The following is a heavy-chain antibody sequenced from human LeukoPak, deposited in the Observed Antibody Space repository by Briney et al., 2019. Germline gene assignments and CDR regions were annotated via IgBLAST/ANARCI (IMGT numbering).Heavy chain of an antibody. CDR2: ISAYNGNT. CDR1: GYTFTSYG. J-gene: IGHJ4*02. V-gene: IGHV1-18*01. CDR3: ASKTYSSGWYSPYYFDY. D-gene: IGHD6-19*01. Sequence: GASVKVSCKASGYTFTSYGISWVRQAPGQGLEWMGWISAYNGNTNYAQKLQGRVTMTTDTSTSTAYMELRSLRSDDTAVYYCASKTYSSGWYSPYYFDYWGQGTLVTVSS.